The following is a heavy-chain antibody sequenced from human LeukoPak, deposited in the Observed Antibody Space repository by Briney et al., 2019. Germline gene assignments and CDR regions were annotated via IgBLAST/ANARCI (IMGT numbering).Heavy chain of an antibody. CDR3: ATYDFWSGEYDY. Sequence: ASVKVSCKASGYTFTSYDINWVRQATGQGLEWMGWMNPNSGNTGYAQKFQGRVTMTRNTSISTAYMELSSLRSEPTAVYYCATYDFWSGEYDYWGQGTLVTVSS. J-gene: IGHJ4*02. CDR1: GYTFTSYD. D-gene: IGHD3-3*01. CDR2: MNPNSGNT. V-gene: IGHV1-8*01.